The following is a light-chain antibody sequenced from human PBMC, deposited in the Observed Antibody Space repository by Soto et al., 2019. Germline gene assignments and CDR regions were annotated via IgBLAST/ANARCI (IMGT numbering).Light chain of an antibody. CDR2: DAS. CDR1: QDIKSN. J-gene: IGKJ3*01. CDR3: QQYDNFPFT. V-gene: IGKV1-33*01. Sequence: DIQMTQSPSSLSASVGDRVTITCQASQDIKSNLNWFQQKSGEAPRLLIYDASNLEPGVTPRFSGSASGTDFTFTIRSLQPEDSATYFCQQYDNFPFTFGPGTTLDI.